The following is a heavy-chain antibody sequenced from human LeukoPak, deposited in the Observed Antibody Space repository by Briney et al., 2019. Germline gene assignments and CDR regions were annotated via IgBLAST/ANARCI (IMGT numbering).Heavy chain of an antibody. J-gene: IGHJ6*02. V-gene: IGHV3-23*01. CDR1: GFTFSSYA. Sequence: SGASLRLSCVASGFTFSSYAMSWVRQAPGKGLEWVSAISGSGGSTYYADSVKGRFTISRDNSKNTLYLQMNSLRAGDTAVYYCAKDIAALPYYYYYYGMDVWGQGTTVTVSS. D-gene: IGHD6-13*01. CDR2: ISGSGGST. CDR3: AKDIAALPYYYYYYGMDV.